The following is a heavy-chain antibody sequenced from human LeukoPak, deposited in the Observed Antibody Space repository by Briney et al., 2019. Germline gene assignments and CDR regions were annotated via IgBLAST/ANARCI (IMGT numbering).Heavy chain of an antibody. CDR3: TRHSLAVNVDTASDY. Sequence: GGSLRLSCAASGFTFSSYWMHWVRQAPGKGLVWVSRINSDGSSTSYADSVKGRFTISRDNAKNTLYLQMNSLRAEDTAVYYCTRHSLAVNVDTASDYWGQGTLVTVSS. J-gene: IGHJ4*02. V-gene: IGHV3-74*01. CDR1: GFTFSSYW. CDR2: INSDGSST. D-gene: IGHD5-18*01.